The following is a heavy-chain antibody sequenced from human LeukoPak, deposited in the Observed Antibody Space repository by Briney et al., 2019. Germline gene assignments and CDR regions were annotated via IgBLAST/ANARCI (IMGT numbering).Heavy chain of an antibody. Sequence: GGSLRLSCAASGFTFSSYWMSWVRQAPGKGLEWVANIKQDGSEKYYVDSVKGRFTISRDNAKNSLYLRMNSLRAEDTAVYYCARDLLLWFGEGYYGMDVWGQGTTVTVSS. J-gene: IGHJ6*02. CDR3: ARDLLLWFGEGYYGMDV. CDR1: GFTFSSYW. V-gene: IGHV3-7*03. CDR2: IKQDGSEK. D-gene: IGHD3-10*01.